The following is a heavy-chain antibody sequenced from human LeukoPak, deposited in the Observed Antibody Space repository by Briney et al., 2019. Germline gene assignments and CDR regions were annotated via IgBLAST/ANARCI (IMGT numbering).Heavy chain of an antibody. CDR2: TRHDGSND. D-gene: IGHD3-22*01. J-gene: IGHJ4*02. CDR1: GFTFNTYG. CDR3: ARSYYYDSSGTPDY. V-gene: IGHV3-30*02. Sequence: GGSLRLSCAASGFTFNTYGMHWVRQAPGKGLEWVAFTRHDGSNDYYTDSVRGRFTISRDNSKNTLYLQMNSLRAEDTAVYYCARSYYYDSSGTPDYWGQGTLVTVSS.